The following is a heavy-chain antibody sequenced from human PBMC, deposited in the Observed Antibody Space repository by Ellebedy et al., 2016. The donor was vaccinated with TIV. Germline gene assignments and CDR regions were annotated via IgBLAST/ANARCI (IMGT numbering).Heavy chain of an antibody. CDR3: GRDANAYDLLTGHDY. J-gene: IGHJ4*02. CDR2: IWYDGSNE. Sequence: GESLKISCAASGFTFSHYAMHWVRQATGKGREWVAVIWYDGSNEFYADSVKGRFTISRENSKNMVYLQMSSLRPEDTAVYYCGRDANAYDLLTGHDYWGQGTLVTVSS. CDR1: GFTFSHYA. V-gene: IGHV3-33*01. D-gene: IGHD3-9*01.